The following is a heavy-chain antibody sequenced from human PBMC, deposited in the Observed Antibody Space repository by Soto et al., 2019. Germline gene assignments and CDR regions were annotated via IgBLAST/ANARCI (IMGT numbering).Heavy chain of an antibody. CDR2: ISADKGNT. Sequence: QVKLVQSGAEVKKPGASVKVSCKASGYTFSNNGISWVRQAPGQGLEWMGWISADKGNTNYAQKLQGRVTMTRDTSTSTLYMELRSLRSEDTAVYYCARDRAHGFDIWGQGTMVTVSS. CDR3: ARDRAHGFDI. V-gene: IGHV1-18*01. J-gene: IGHJ3*02. CDR1: GYTFSNNG.